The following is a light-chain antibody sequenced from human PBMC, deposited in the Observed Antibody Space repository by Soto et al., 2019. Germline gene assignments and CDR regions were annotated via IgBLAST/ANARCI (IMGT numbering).Light chain of an antibody. CDR3: QQYEHPPIT. Sequence: EIVLTQSPGTLSLSPGERATLSCRASQSVSNNYLAWYQQKPGQAPRLLIYGASNRATGIPDRFSGSGSGTDLNLTINTLEPEDFAVYYCQQYEHPPITFGQGTRLEMK. CDR1: QSVSNNY. CDR2: GAS. V-gene: IGKV3-20*01. J-gene: IGKJ5*01.